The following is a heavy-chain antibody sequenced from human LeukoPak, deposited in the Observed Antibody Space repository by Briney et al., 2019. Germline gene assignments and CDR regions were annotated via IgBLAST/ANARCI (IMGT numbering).Heavy chain of an antibody. V-gene: IGHV4-59*01. Sequence: SETLSLTCTVSGASISSYYWSWIRQPPGKGLEWIGYIYYSGTTNYNPSLKSRVTISVDTSKNQFSLKLSSVTAADTAVYYCAREGRYYYYMDVWGKGTTVTISS. CDR3: AREGRYYYYMDV. CDR1: GASISSYY. J-gene: IGHJ6*03. CDR2: IYYSGTT.